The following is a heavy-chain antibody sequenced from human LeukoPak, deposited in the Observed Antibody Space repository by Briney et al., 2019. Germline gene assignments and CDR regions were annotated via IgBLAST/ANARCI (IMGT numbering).Heavy chain of an antibody. Sequence: ASVKVSCKASGYTFTGYYMHWVRQAPGQGLEWMGWISAYNGNTNYAQKLQGRVTMTTDTSTSTAYMELRSLRSDNTAVYYCARDDYYGSGKVGYWGQGTLVTVSS. V-gene: IGHV1-18*04. J-gene: IGHJ4*02. D-gene: IGHD3-10*01. CDR3: ARDDYYGSGKVGY. CDR1: GYTFTGYY. CDR2: ISAYNGNT.